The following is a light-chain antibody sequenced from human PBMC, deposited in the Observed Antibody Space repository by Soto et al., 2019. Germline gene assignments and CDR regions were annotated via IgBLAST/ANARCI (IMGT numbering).Light chain of an antibody. J-gene: IGLJ3*02. V-gene: IGLV1-40*01. Sequence: QSVLTQPPSVSGSPGQRVTISCTGSSSNIGARYDVHWYQQLPGTAPKLVIFRNNNRPSGVPDRFSGSKSGTSASLAITGLQAEDEADYYCQSFETSLSVGVFGGGTKLTVL. CDR3: QSFETSLSVGV. CDR1: SSNIGARYD. CDR2: RNN.